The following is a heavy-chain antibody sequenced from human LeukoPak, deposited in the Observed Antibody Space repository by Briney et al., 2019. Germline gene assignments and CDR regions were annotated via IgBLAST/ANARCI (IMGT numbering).Heavy chain of an antibody. CDR2: IYYSGST. CDR3: ARRGYGSGSYFYYFDF. V-gene: IGHV4-59*12. J-gene: IGHJ4*02. Sequence: PSETLSLTCTVSGGSISSYYWSWIRQPPGKGLEWIGYIYYSGSTNYNPSLKSRVTISVDKSKNQFSLKLSSVTAADTAVYFCARRGYGSGSYFYYFDFWGQGILVTVSS. D-gene: IGHD3-10*01. CDR1: GGSISSYY.